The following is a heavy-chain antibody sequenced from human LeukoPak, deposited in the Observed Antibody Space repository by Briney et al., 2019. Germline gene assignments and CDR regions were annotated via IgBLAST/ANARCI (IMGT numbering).Heavy chain of an antibody. V-gene: IGHV3-66*01. CDR1: GFTVSSNY. CDR2: IYSGGST. CDR3: ARFTPRYFDWLPQDDY. Sequence: PGGSLRLSCAASGFTVSSNYMSWVRQAPGKGLEWVSVIYSGGSTYYADSVKGRFTISRDNSKNTLYLQMNSLRAEDTAVYYCARFTPRYFDWLPQDDYWGQGTLVTVSS. D-gene: IGHD3-9*01. J-gene: IGHJ4*02.